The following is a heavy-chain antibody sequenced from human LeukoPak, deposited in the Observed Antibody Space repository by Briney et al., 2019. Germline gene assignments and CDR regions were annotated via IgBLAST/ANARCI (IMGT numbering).Heavy chain of an antibody. CDR3: ARDWAVAGTVPFDP. J-gene: IGHJ5*02. Sequence: GGSLRLSCAASGFTFSSYWMSWVRPALGKGLAWVANIKQDGSEKYYVDSVKGRFTISRDNAKNSLYLQMNSLRAEDTAVYYCARDWAVAGTVPFDPWGQGTLVTVSS. CDR1: GFTFSSYW. CDR2: IKQDGSEK. D-gene: IGHD6-19*01. V-gene: IGHV3-7*01.